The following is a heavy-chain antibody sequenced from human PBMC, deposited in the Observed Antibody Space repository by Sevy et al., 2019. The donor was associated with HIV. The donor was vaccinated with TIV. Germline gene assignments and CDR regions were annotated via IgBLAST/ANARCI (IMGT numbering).Heavy chain of an antibody. J-gene: IGHJ4*02. Sequence: GGSLRLSCEASGFTLSSYTMNWDRQSPEKGLEWVATFDRTDITHYADVVKGRFIISRDTAKNSLFLQMNSLRDDDTAMYFCVRDERAIASHFDYWGRGTLVTVSS. V-gene: IGHV3-48*02. CDR3: VRDERAIASHFDY. D-gene: IGHD2-21*01. CDR2: FDRTDIT. CDR1: GFTLSSYT.